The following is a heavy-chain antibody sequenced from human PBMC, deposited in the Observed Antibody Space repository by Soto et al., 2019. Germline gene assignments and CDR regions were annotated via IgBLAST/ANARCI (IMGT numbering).Heavy chain of an antibody. D-gene: IGHD5-12*01. CDR2: IYYSGST. CDR1: GGSISSYY. J-gene: IGHJ3*02. Sequence: SETLSLTCSVSGGSISSYYWIWIRQPPGKGLEWIGYIYYSGSTNYNPPLKSRVTISVDTSKNQFSLKLSSVTAADTAVYYCAGGGDGYNYQWRAFDIWGQGTMVTVSS. V-gene: IGHV4-59*01. CDR3: AGGGDGYNYQWRAFDI.